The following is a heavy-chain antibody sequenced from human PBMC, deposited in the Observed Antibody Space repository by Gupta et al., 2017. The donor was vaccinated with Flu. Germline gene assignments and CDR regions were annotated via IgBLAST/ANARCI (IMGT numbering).Heavy chain of an antibody. V-gene: IGHV4-31*02. J-gene: IGHJ4*02. D-gene: IGHD3-16*01. CDR2: VYFSGNT. Sequence: SWIRQHPGKGLEWIGYVYFSGNTYYNPSLQSRVSISIDTSKNQFSLEVGSVTAADTAVYYCARRGAYFFDSWGQGTLVTVSS. CDR3: ARRGAYFFDS.